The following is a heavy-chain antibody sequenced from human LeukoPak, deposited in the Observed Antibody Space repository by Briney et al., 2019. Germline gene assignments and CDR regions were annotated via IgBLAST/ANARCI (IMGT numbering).Heavy chain of an antibody. CDR2: IRYDGSNK. V-gene: IGHV3-30*02. Sequence: GGSLRLSCAASGFTFSSYGMHWVRQAPGKGLEWVAFIRYDGSNKYYADSVKGRFTISRDNSKNTLYLQMNSLRAEDTAVYYGARDTGGKSASWAHGTWSPSPQ. CDR1: GFTFSSYG. CDR3: ARDTGGKSAS. J-gene: IGHJ5*01. D-gene: IGHD3-16*01.